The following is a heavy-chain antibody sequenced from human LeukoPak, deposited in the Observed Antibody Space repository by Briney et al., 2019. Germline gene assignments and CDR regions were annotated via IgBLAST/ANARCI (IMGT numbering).Heavy chain of an antibody. V-gene: IGHV3-23*01. CDR1: GFIFSNYL. D-gene: IGHD6-6*01. J-gene: IGHJ4*02. CDR2: ITHDAETT. CDR3: AKVGSLRGTSSPDY. Sequence: GVSLRLSCAASGFIFSNYLMTWVRQAPGKGLDWVSSITHDAETTLYADSVKGRFTISRDNSKNTLYLQMNSLRDDDTAMYYCAKVGSLRGTSSPDYWGQGTLVTVSS.